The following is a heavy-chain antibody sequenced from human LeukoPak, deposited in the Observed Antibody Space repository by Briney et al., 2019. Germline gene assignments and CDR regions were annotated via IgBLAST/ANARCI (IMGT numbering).Heavy chain of an antibody. CDR1: GYTFTSYG. V-gene: IGHV1-3*01. D-gene: IGHD2-15*01. Sequence: ASVKVSCKASGYTFTSYGISWVRQAPGQRLEWRGSINAGNGNTKSSQKFQVTLTITRYTSASTAYMELSSLRSEDTAVYYCARSGGGSSSTFDYWGQGTLVTVSS. CDR3: ARSGGGSSSTFDY. CDR2: INAGNGNT. J-gene: IGHJ4*02.